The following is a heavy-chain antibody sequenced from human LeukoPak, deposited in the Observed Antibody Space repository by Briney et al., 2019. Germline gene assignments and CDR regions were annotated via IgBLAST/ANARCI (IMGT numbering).Heavy chain of an antibody. V-gene: IGHV3-30*04. CDR3: ARDYSTYYYYYYGMDV. D-gene: IGHD4-11*01. CDR2: ISYDGSNK. Sequence: GSLRLSCAASGFTFSSYAMHWVRQAPGKGLEWVAVISYDGSNKYYADSVKGRFTISRDNSKNTLYLQMNSLRAEDTAVYYCARDYSTYYYYYYGMDVWGQGTTVTVSS. CDR1: GFTFSSYA. J-gene: IGHJ6*02.